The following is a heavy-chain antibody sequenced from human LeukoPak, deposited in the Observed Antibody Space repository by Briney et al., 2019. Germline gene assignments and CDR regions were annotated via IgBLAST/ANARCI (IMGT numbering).Heavy chain of an antibody. CDR1: GGTFNNYA. J-gene: IGHJ3*02. CDR2: IIPMFGTA. Sequence: SVKVSCKASGGTFNNYASSWVRQAPGQGLEWMGGIIPMFGTAIYTQKLQGRVTMTADESTSTAYMELSSLRFEDTAVYYCARGIAGDHDAFDIWGQGTMVTVSS. V-gene: IGHV1-69*13. D-gene: IGHD3-16*01. CDR3: ARGIAGDHDAFDI.